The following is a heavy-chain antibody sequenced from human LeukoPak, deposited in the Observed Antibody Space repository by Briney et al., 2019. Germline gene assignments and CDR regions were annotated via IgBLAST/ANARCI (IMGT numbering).Heavy chain of an antibody. J-gene: IGHJ4*02. CDR3: ARARENGGRYYFDY. V-gene: IGHV3-30*04. CDR1: GFTFSSYA. D-gene: IGHD4-23*01. CDR2: ISYDGSNK. Sequence: GGSLRLSCAASGFTFSSYAMHWVRQAPGEGLEGVAVISYDGSNKYYADSVKGRFTISRDNSKNTLYLQMNSLRAEDTAVYYCARARENGGRYYFDYWGQGTLVTVSS.